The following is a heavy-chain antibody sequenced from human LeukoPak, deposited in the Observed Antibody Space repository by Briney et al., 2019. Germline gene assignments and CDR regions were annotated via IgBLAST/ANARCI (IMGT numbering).Heavy chain of an antibody. V-gene: IGHV3-23*01. J-gene: IGHJ1*01. D-gene: IGHD3-22*01. Sequence: PGGSLRLSCAASGFTFSSYAMSWVRQAPGKGLEWVSAISGSGGSTYYADSVKGRFTISRDNSKNTVFLQMNSLRAEDTAVYYCANPSILRDPSGFPASEYFQHWGQGTLVTVSS. CDR1: GFTFSSYA. CDR2: ISGSGGST. CDR3: ANPSILRDPSGFPASEYFQH.